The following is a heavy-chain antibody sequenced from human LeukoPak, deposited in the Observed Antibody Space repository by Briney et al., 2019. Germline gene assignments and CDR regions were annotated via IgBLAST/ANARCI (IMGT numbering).Heavy chain of an antibody. D-gene: IGHD2-15*01. J-gene: IGHJ5*02. CDR1: GFTFSSYG. V-gene: IGHV3-23*01. CDR2: MSGSGGST. Sequence: QSGGSLRLSCAASGFTFSSYGMSWVRQAPGKGLEWVSAMSGSGGSTYYADSVKGRFTISRDNSKNTLYLQMSSLRAEDTAVYYCAKSKEDCCGSFDPWGQGTLVTVSS. CDR3: AKSKEDCCGSFDP.